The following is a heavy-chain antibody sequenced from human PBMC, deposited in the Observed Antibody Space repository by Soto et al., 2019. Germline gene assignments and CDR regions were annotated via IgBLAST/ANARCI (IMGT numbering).Heavy chain of an antibody. J-gene: IGHJ4*02. Sequence: PGGSLRLSCAASGFTFSSYGMHWVRQAPGKGLEWVAVISYDGSNKYYADSVKGRFTISRDNSKNTLYLQMNSLRAEDTAVYYCAKGLEGLLWFGELSHWGQGTLVTVSS. CDR2: ISYDGSNK. CDR3: AKGLEGLLWFGELSH. V-gene: IGHV3-30*18. D-gene: IGHD3-10*01. CDR1: GFTFSSYG.